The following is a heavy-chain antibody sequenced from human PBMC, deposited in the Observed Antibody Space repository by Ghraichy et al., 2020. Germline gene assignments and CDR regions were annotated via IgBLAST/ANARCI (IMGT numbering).Heavy chain of an antibody. Sequence: SETLSLTCTVSGGSISSSSYYWGWIRQPPGKGLEWIGSIYYSGSTYYNPSLKSRVTISVDTSKNQFSLKLSSVTAADTAVYYCARVGSSGDSFDYWGQGTLVTVSS. CDR3: ARVGSSGDSFDY. J-gene: IGHJ4*02. CDR2: IYYSGST. CDR1: GGSISSSSYY. V-gene: IGHV4-39*07. D-gene: IGHD4-17*01.